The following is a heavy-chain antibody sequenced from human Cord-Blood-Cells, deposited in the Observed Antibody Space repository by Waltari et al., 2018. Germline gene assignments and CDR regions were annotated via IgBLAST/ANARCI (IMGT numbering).Heavy chain of an antibody. V-gene: IGHV1-46*01. CDR2: SNLSGGST. CDR3: ARDAPHSSFFDY. Sequence: QVQLVQSGAEVKKPGASVKVSCKASGYTFTSYYMHWVRQAPGQGLEWMGISNLSGGSTSYAQKFQCRVTMTRDTSTSTVYMGLSSLRSEDTAVYYCARDAPHSSFFDYWGQGTLVTVSS. CDR1: GYTFTSYY. D-gene: IGHD6-6*01. J-gene: IGHJ4*02.